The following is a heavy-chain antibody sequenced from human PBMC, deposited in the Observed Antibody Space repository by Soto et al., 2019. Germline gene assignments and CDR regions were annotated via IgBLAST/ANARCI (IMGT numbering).Heavy chain of an antibody. CDR1: GYTFPGYY. V-gene: IGHV1-2*04. CDR3: ARALVGGDFDY. D-gene: IGHD2-2*01. J-gene: IGHJ4*02. Sequence: SSVKVSCKASGYTFPGYYIHWVRQAPGQGLEWMGWINPNSGGTKYAQKFQGWVTMTRDTSISTAYMELSRLRSDDTAVYYCARALVGGDFDYWGQGTLVTVSS. CDR2: INPNSGGT.